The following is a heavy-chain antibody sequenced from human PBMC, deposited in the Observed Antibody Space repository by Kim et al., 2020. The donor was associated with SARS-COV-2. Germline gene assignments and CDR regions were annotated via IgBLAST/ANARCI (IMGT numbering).Heavy chain of an antibody. J-gene: IGHJ4*02. V-gene: IGHV1-58*01. D-gene: IGHD3-22*01. CDR3: AAYPNYYDSSGYYDY. Sequence: QKFQERVTITRDMSTSTAYMELSSLRSEDTAVYYCAAYPNYYDSSGYYDYWGQGTLVTVSS.